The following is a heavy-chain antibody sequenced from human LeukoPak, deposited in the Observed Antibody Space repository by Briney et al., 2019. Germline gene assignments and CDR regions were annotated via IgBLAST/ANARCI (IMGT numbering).Heavy chain of an antibody. CDR1: GYTFTGYG. Sequence: GASVKVSCKASGYTFTGYGISWVRQAPGQGLEWMGWISAYNGNTNYVKKFQGRVTMTTDTSTTTAYMELRSLRSDDTAGYYCARDDLGYCNGGSCYSLYDYWGQGTLVTVSS. CDR3: ARDDLGYCNGGSCYSLYDY. J-gene: IGHJ4*02. CDR2: ISAYNGNT. D-gene: IGHD2-15*01. V-gene: IGHV1-18*01.